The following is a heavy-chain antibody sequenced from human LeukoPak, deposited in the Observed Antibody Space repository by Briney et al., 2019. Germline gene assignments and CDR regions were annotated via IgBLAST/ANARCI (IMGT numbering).Heavy chain of an antibody. CDR1: GFTFSNYW. CDR3: ARNGPSSSHGGDY. Sequence: PGGSLRLSCVASGFTFSNYWMSWVRQAPGKGLEWLANIERDGSVKYYVDSVKGRFTVSRDNSKNTLYLQMNSLRAEDTAVYYCARNGPSSSHGGDYWGQGTLVTVSS. V-gene: IGHV3-7*03. D-gene: IGHD6-13*01. CDR2: IERDGSVK. J-gene: IGHJ4*02.